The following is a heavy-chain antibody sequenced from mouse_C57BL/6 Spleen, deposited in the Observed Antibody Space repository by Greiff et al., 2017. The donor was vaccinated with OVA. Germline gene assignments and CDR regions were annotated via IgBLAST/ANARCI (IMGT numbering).Heavy chain of an antibody. J-gene: IGHJ4*01. V-gene: IGHV1-72*01. CDR1: GYTFTSYW. CDR2: IDPNSGGT. Sequence: QVHVKQPGAELVKPGASVKLSCKASGYTFTSYWMHWVKQRPGRGLEWIGRIDPNSGGTKYNEKFKSKATLTVDKPSSTAYMQLSSLTSEDSAVYYCARKFPYDYDDYAMDDWGQGTSVTVSS. CDR3: ARKFPYDYDDYAMDD. D-gene: IGHD2-4*01.